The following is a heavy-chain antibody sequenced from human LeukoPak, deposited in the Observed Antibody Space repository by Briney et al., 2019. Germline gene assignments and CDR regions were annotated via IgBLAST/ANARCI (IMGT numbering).Heavy chain of an antibody. J-gene: IGHJ5*02. CDR2: IYYSGST. V-gene: IGHV4-30-4*07. CDR1: GGSISSGGYS. CDR3: ARDPNYGSGPT. D-gene: IGHD3-10*01. Sequence: PSETLSLTCAVSGGSISSGGYSWRWIRQPPGKGLEWIGYIYYSGSTYYNPSLKSRVTISVDTSKNQFSLKLSSVTAADTAVYYCARDPNYGSGPTWGQGTLVTVSS.